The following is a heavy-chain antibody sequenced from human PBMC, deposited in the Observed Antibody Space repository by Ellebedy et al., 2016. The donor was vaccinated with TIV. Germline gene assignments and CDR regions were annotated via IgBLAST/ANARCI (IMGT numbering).Heavy chain of an antibody. D-gene: IGHD3-3*01. CDR1: GFTFDTYG. V-gene: IGHV3-30*18. Sequence: PGGSLRLSCATSGFTFDTYGMHRVRQAPGKGLEWVAVISYDGSDKHYANSVKGRFTISSDDSKNTLYLQMSSLRAEDTAVYYCAKDPSVATYRSFWGGPTPGWFDPWGQGTLVTVSS. J-gene: IGHJ5*02. CDR3: AKDPSVATYRSFWGGPTPGWFDP. CDR2: ISYDGSDK.